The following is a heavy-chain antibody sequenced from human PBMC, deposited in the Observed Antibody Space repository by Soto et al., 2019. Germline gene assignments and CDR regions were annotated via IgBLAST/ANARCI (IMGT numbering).Heavy chain of an antibody. CDR3: VTAPPATVTAHSYYYMDV. CDR2: ISSGSSTI. J-gene: IGHJ6*03. D-gene: IGHD4-17*01. CDR1: GFTFSSYS. V-gene: IGHV3-48*01. Sequence: EVQLVESGGGLVQSGWSLRLSCAASGFTFSSYSMNWVRQAPGKGLEWVSYISSGSSTIYYADSVKGRFTLSRDNAKSSLYLQMNNLRAEDTAVYYCVTAPPATVTAHSYYYMDVWGKGTTVTVSS.